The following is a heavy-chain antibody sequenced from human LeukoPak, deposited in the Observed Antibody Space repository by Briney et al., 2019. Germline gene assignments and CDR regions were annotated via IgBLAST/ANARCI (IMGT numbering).Heavy chain of an antibody. CDR2: INWNGGGT. CDR1: GFTFKDYG. D-gene: IGHD5-18*01. J-gene: IGHJ6*02. V-gene: IGHV3-20*04. CDR3: ASKGSYGYGLNYYYGMDV. Sequence: GGSLRLSCAATGFTFKDYGMHWVRQPPGKGLEWVSSINWNGGGTDYADSVKGRFTISRDNSKNTLYLQMNSLRAEDTAVYYCASKGSYGYGLNYYYGMDVWGQGTTVTVSS.